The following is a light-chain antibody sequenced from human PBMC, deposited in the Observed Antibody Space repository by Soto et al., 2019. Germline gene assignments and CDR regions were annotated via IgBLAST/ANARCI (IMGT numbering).Light chain of an antibody. CDR2: DAS. J-gene: IGKJ4*01. V-gene: IGKV3-11*01. Sequence: EIVLTQSPATLSLSPGERATLSCRASQNVNSYLAWYQQKPGQAPRLLIYDASNRATGIPARFTGSGSGTDFTLNISSLEPEDFAVYYCQQRTYWLFGGGTKVEIK. CDR3: QQRTYWL. CDR1: QNVNSY.